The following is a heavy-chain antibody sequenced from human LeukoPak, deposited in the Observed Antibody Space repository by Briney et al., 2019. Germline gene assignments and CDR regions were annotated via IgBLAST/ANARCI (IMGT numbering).Heavy chain of an antibody. CDR3: GFLPYYMDV. J-gene: IGHJ6*03. CDR1: GGSFSNYA. V-gene: IGHV1-46*01. Sequence: ASVKVSCKASGGSFSNYAFSWVRQAPGQGLEWMGIINPSGGSTSYAQKFQGRVTMTRDTSTSTVYMELSSLRSEDTAVYYCGFLPYYMDVWGKGTTVTVSS. D-gene: IGHD3-3*01. CDR2: INPSGGST.